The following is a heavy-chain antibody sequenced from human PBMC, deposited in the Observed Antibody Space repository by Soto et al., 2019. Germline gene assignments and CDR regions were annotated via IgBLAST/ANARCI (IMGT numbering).Heavy chain of an antibody. Sequence: EVQLVESGGGLVQPGGSLKLSCAASGFIFSGSAVHWVRQASGKGLEWVGRILSKAGNYATAYLASLKGRFTISREDSTNTALMQMTSLKTEDTAVYYCIRGGSPYYYGYSGQGTLVALSS. D-gene: IGHD3-10*01. CDR2: ILSKAGNYAT. J-gene: IGHJ4*02. CDR1: GFIFSGSA. V-gene: IGHV3-73*01. CDR3: IRGGSPYYYGY.